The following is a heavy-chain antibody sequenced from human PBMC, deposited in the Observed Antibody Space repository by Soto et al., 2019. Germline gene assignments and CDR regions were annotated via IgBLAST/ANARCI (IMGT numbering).Heavy chain of an antibody. D-gene: IGHD6-6*01. CDR3: ARDPQYSSSRLWLWFDP. CDR2: IIPIFGTA. Sequence: QVQLVQSGAEVKKPGSSVKVSCKASGGTFSSYAISWVRQAPGQGLEWMGGIIPIFGTANYAQKFQGRVTITANESPSKXYMELGSLRSEDTAVYYCARDPQYSSSRLWLWFDPWGQGTLVTVSS. J-gene: IGHJ5*02. V-gene: IGHV1-69*12. CDR1: GGTFSSYA.